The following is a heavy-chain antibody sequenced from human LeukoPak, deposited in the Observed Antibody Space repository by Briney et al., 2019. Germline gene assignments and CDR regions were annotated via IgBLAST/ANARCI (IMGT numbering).Heavy chain of an antibody. CDR3: ARAGSGWYADY. J-gene: IGHJ4*02. Sequence: GGPLRLSCAASGFTFSDYYMSWLRQAPGKGLELVSYISPSGTETNYADSVKGRFTMSRDNAKNSLYLEVNSLRGDDTAVYYCARAGSGWYADYWGQGTLVTVSS. CDR1: GFTFSDYY. V-gene: IGHV3-11*05. D-gene: IGHD6-19*01. CDR2: ISPSGTET.